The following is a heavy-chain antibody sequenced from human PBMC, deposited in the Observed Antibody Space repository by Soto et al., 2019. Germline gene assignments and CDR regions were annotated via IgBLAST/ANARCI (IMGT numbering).Heavy chain of an antibody. J-gene: IGHJ6*02. CDR2: ISGSGGST. CDR1: GFTFSSYA. Sequence: PGGSLRLSCAASGFTFSSYAMSWVRQAPGKGLEWVSAISGSGGSTYYADSVKGRFTISRDNSKNTLYLQMNSLRAEDTAVYYCAKCSSSSGHYYYYYYGMDVWGQGTTVTVSS. D-gene: IGHD6-6*01. CDR3: AKCSSSSGHYYYYYYGMDV. V-gene: IGHV3-23*01.